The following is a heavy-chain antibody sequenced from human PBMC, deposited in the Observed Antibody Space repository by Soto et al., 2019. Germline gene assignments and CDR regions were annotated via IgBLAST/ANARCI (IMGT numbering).Heavy chain of an antibody. D-gene: IGHD5-18*01. CDR3: AKDPRYSYGPKGLPNWFDP. Sequence: GGSLRLSCAASGFTFSSYGMHWVRQAPGKGLEWVAVISYDGSNKYYADSVKGRFTISRDNSKNTLYLQMNSLRAEDTAVYYCAKDPRYSYGPKGLPNWFDPWGQGTLVTVSS. CDR2: ISYDGSNK. CDR1: GFTFSSYG. J-gene: IGHJ5*02. V-gene: IGHV3-30*18.